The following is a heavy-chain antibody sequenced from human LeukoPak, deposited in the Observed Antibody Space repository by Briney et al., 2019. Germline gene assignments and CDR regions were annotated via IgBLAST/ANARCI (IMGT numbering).Heavy chain of an antibody. CDR2: IQQHGSET. CDR1: GFTFSNYW. V-gene: IGHV3-7*01. CDR3: ATYSSSNGREFQY. J-gene: IGHJ1*01. Sequence: PGGSPRLSCEGSGFTFSNYWMSWVRQAPGKGLEWVANIQQHGSETYYGDSVKGRFTISRDNAKNSLYLQMNSLRAEDTAVYYCATYSSSNGREFQYWGQGTLVTVSS. D-gene: IGHD2-2*01.